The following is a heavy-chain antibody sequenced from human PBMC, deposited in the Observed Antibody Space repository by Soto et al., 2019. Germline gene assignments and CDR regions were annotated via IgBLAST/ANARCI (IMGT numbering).Heavy chain of an antibody. CDR3: ARDRRITGIVAEIDL. CDR2: MSGDGRT. CDR1: GFTFSDSV. D-gene: IGHD1-20*01. Sequence: LRLSCVGSGFTFSDSVMAWVRQAPGKGLEWLSVMSGDGRTRYALSVTGRFTISRDKSTNTLFLQMESLDTEDTAVYYCARDRRITGIVAEIDLWGRGTMVSVSS. V-gene: IGHV3-23*01. J-gene: IGHJ5*02.